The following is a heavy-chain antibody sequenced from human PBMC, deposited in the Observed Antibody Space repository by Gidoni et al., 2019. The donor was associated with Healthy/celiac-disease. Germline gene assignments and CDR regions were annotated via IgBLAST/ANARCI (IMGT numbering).Heavy chain of an antibody. V-gene: IGHV3-23*01. D-gene: IGHD3-16*01. J-gene: IGHJ4*02. CDR2: SSGSGGST. CDR3: AKAYYDYVWGSPTVSYFDY. CDR1: GFTFSSYA. Sequence: EVQLLESGGGLVQPGGSLRLSCEASGFTFSSYAMSWVRQAPGQGLEWVSASSGSGGSTYYADSVKGRFTISRDNSKNTLYLQMNSLRAEDTAVYYCAKAYYDYVWGSPTVSYFDYWGQGTLVTVSS.